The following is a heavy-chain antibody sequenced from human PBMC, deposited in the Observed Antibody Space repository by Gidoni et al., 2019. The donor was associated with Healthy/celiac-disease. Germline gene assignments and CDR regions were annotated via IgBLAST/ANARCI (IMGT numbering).Heavy chain of an antibody. CDR3: ARDMVRGVAWFDP. Sequence: EVQLVESGGGLVKPGGSLRLSCAASGFPFSSYRMNLVRQAPGKGLEWVSAISSSSSYIYYADLVKGRFTISRDNAKNSLYLKMNSLRAEDTAVYYCARDMVRGVAWFDPWGQGTLVTVSS. CDR1: GFPFSSYR. D-gene: IGHD3-10*01. CDR2: ISSSSSYI. V-gene: IGHV3-21*01. J-gene: IGHJ5*02.